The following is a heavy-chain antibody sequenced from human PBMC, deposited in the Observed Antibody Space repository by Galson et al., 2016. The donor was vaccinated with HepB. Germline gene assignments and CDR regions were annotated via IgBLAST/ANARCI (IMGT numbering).Heavy chain of an antibody. V-gene: IGHV3-30*03. D-gene: IGHD4-23*01. Sequence: SLRLSCAASGFTFSYWPMHWVRQAPDKGLEWVAIVSNDGNSKYYADSVKGRFTISRANSNNTLFLQMNRLRAKDAAVCYSARGNCGKAYLDYWGKGTLVTVSS. J-gene: IGHJ4*02. CDR2: VSNDGNSK. CDR1: GFTFSYWP. CDR3: ARGNCGKAYLDY.